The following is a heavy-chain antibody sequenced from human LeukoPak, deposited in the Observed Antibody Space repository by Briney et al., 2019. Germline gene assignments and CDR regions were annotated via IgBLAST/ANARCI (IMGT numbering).Heavy chain of an antibody. CDR3: ARGANWNDQAYYYYYYMDV. D-gene: IGHD1-1*01. V-gene: IGHV1-18*01. CDR2: ISAYNGNT. CDR1: GYTFTSYG. Sequence: GASVKVSCKASGYTFTSYGISWVRQAPGQGLEWMGWISAYNGNTNYAQKLEGRVTMTTDTSTSTAYMELRSLRSDDTAVYYCARGANWNDQAYYYYYYMDVWGKGTTVTVSS. J-gene: IGHJ6*03.